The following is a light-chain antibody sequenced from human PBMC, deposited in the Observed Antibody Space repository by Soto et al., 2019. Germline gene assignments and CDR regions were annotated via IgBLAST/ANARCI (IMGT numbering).Light chain of an antibody. CDR1: SSDVGGYNF. CDR3: SSYTSSNTLV. J-gene: IGLJ3*02. Sequence: QSALTQPASVSGSPGQSITISCTGTSSDVGGYNFVSWYQQHPGKAPKLMIYEVNKRPSGVSNRFSGSKSANTASLTISGLQAEDEADYYCSSYTSSNTLVFGGGTKLTAL. CDR2: EVN. V-gene: IGLV2-14*01.